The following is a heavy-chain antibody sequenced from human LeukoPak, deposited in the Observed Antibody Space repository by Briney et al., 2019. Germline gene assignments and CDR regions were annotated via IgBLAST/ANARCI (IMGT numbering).Heavy chain of an antibody. CDR1: GFTFSSYG. J-gene: IGHJ4*02. CDR2: IRYDGSNK. V-gene: IGHV3-30*02. Sequence: GGSLRLSCAASGFTFSSYGMHWVRQAPGKGLEWVAFIRYDGSNKYYADSVKGRFTISRDNAENSLYLQMNSLRAEDTALYYCVRDVVGYDTSGYYYPYYFDYWGQGTLVTVSS. D-gene: IGHD3-22*01. CDR3: VRDVVGYDTSGYYYPYYFDY.